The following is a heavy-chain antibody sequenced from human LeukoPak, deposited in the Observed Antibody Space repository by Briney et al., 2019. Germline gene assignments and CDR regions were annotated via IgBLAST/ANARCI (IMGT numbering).Heavy chain of an antibody. V-gene: IGHV3-33*01. J-gene: IGHJ4*02. D-gene: IGHD3-10*01. CDR3: ARSGYYGSGSYSDY. Sequence: GRSLRLSCAASGFTFSSYGMHWVRQAPGKGLEWVAAIWYDGSNKYYADSVKGRFTISRDNSKNTLYLQMNSLRAEDTALYYCARSGYYGSGSYSDYWGQGTLVTVSS. CDR2: IWYDGSNK. CDR1: GFTFSSYG.